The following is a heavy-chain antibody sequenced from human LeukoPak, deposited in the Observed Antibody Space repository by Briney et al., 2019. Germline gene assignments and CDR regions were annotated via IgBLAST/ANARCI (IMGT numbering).Heavy chain of an antibody. CDR2: IYHSGST. D-gene: IGHD3-16*01. Sequence: KPSETLSLTCAVSGYSISSGYYWGWIRQPPGKGLEWIGSIYHSGSTYYNPSLKSRVTISVDTSKNQFSLKLSSVTAADTAVYYCARQRGIDWGQGTLVTVSS. J-gene: IGHJ4*02. CDR3: ARQRGID. CDR1: GYSISSGYY. V-gene: IGHV4-38-2*01.